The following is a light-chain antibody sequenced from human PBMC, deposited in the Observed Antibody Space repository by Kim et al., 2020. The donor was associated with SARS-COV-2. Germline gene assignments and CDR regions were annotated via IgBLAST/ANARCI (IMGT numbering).Light chain of an antibody. CDR3: QQYGSSPPYT. V-gene: IGKV3-20*01. J-gene: IGKJ2*01. Sequence: SHGERATLSCRASQSIISSYLVWYQQKPGQAPRLLIYGASSRATGIPDRFSGSGSGTDFTLTISRLEPEDFAVYYCQQYGSSPPYTFGQGTKLEI. CDR1: QSIISSY. CDR2: GAS.